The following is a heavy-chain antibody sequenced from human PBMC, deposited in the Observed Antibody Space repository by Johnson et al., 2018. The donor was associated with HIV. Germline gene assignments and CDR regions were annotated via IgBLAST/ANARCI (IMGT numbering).Heavy chain of an antibody. CDR1: GFTVSSNE. J-gene: IGHJ3*02. V-gene: IGHV3-38-3*01. CDR3: ARDPFRDAFDI. Sequence: VQLVESRGVLVQPGGSLRLSCAASGFTVSSNEMSWVRQAPGKGLEWVSSISGGSTYYADSRKGRFTISRDNSKNTLHLQMNSLRAEDTAVYYCARDPFRDAFDIWGQGTMVTVSS. CDR2: ISGGST.